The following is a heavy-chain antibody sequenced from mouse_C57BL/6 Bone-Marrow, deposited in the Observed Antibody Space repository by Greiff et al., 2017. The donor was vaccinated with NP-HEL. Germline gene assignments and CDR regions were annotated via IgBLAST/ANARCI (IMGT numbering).Heavy chain of an antibody. J-gene: IGHJ4*01. V-gene: IGHV1-55*01. CDR1: GYTFTSYW. Sequence: QVQLQQPGAELVKPGASVKMSCKASGYTFTSYWITWVKQRPGQGLEWIGDIYPGSGSTNYNEKFKSKATLTVDTSSSTAYMQLSSLTSEDSAVYYGARFHYYGSSSYAMDYWGQGTSVTVSS. D-gene: IGHD1-1*01. CDR3: ARFHYYGSSSYAMDY. CDR2: IYPGSGST.